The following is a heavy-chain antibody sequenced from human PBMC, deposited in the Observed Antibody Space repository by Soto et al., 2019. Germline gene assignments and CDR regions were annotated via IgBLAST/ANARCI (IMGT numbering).Heavy chain of an antibody. CDR2: IKSKTDGGTT. CDR1: GFTFSNAW. D-gene: IGHD3-3*01. CDR3: TTAPLIFGYGMYV. J-gene: IGHJ6*02. V-gene: IGHV3-15*07. Sequence: GGSLRLSCAASGFTFSNAWMNWVRQAPGKGLEWVGRIKSKTDGGTTDYAAPVKGRFTISRDDSKNTLYLQMNSLKTEDTAVYYCTTAPLIFGYGMYVWGQGTTVTVSS.